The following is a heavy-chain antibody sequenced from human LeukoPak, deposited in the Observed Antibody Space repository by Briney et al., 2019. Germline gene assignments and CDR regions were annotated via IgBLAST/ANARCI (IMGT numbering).Heavy chain of an antibody. Sequence: PSETLSLTCTVSGRSISSRSYLWGWIRQPPGKGLEWIGSLYYSGRTYYNPSLKSRVTMSVDASKNQFSLKLSSVTAADTAVYFCASNDSVSQLFPLLGAFDIWGQGTMVTVSS. CDR3: ASNDSVSQLFPLLGAFDI. V-gene: IGHV4-39*01. CDR1: GRSISSRSYL. CDR2: LYYSGRT. J-gene: IGHJ3*02. D-gene: IGHD1-26*01.